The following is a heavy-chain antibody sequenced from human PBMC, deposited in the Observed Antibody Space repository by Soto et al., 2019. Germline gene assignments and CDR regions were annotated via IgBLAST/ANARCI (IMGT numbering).Heavy chain of an antibody. J-gene: IGHJ5*02. V-gene: IGHV4-61*01. CDR3: ARDYSSSWFDP. D-gene: IGHD6-13*01. CDR1: GGSVSSGSYY. Sequence: KTSETLSLTCTVSGGSVSSGSYYWSWIRQPPGKGLEWIGYIYYSGSTNYNPSLKSRVTISVDTSKNQFSLKLSSVTAADTAVYYCARDYSSSWFDPWGQGTLVTVSS. CDR2: IYYSGST.